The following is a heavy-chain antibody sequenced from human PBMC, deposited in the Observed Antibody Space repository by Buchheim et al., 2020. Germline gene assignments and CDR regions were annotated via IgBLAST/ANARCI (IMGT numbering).Heavy chain of an antibody. CDR2: INSDGSTT. V-gene: IGHV3-74*01. CDR3: VRGKEYCSSSSCYIFDY. J-gene: IGHJ4*02. D-gene: IGHD2-2*02. CDR1: GFTFSNYW. Sequence: EVQLVESGGGLVQPGGSRRLSCAASGFTFSNYWMHWVRQVPGKGLEWVSRINSDGSTTIYADSVKGRLTISRDNAKNTLSLKMNSLRAEDTAVYHCVRGKEYCSSSSCYIFDYWGQGTL.